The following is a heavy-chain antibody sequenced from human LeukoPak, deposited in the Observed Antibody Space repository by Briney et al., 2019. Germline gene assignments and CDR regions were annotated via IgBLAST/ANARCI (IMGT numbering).Heavy chain of an antibody. J-gene: IGHJ4*02. D-gene: IGHD3-22*01. CDR3: AKDQAYSYYYDSSGSEGFDY. Sequence: GGSLRLSCAASGFIVSNYGMNWVRQAPGKGLEWVSAISGSGGSTYYADSVKGRFTISRDNSKNTLYLQMDSLRAEDTAVYYCAKDQAYSYYYDSSGSEGFDYWGQGTLVTVSS. CDR1: GFIVSNYG. CDR2: ISGSGGST. V-gene: IGHV3-23*01.